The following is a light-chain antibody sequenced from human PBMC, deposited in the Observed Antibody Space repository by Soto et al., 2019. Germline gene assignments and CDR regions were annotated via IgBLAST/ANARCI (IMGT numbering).Light chain of an antibody. CDR1: SSDIGGYNF. CDR3: SSYTSSSRYV. CDR2: DVS. Sequence: QSVLTQPASVSGSPGQSITISCTGTSSDIGGYNFVSWYQQHPGKAPKFMIYDVSIRPSGVSNRFSGSKSGNTASLTISGLQAEDEAEYYCSSYTSSSRYVFGTGTSSPS. V-gene: IGLV2-14*01. J-gene: IGLJ1*01.